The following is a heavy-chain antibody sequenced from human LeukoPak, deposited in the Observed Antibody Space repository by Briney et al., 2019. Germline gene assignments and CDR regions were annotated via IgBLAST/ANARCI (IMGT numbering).Heavy chain of an antibody. CDR3: AREIFGSGSYPGF. J-gene: IGHJ4*02. Sequence: PGRSLRLSCAASGFAFNTYAMHWVRQAPGQGLEWVALIWHDGSHKFYSNSVRGQFTISRDNSKNTVSLQTSNLRPEDTAVYYCAREIFGSGSYPGFWGQGTLVTVSS. D-gene: IGHD3-10*01. CDR1: GFAFNTYA. V-gene: IGHV3-33*01. CDR2: IWHDGSHK.